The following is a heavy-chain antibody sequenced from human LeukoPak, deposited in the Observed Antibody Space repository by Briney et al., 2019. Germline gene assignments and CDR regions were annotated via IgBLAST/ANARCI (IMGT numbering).Heavy chain of an antibody. V-gene: IGHV3-48*01. D-gene: IGHD3-9*01. J-gene: IGHJ6*02. CDR2: ISSSSSSI. Sequence: PGGSLRLSCAASGFTFWSYGMHWVRQAPGKGLEWLSYISSSSSSIYYTDSVKGRFTISRDNAENSLCLQMNSLRAEDTAVYYCARGPPYYDILASYYSGMDVWGQGTTVTVSS. CDR3: ARGPPYYDILASYYSGMDV. CDR1: GFTFWSYG.